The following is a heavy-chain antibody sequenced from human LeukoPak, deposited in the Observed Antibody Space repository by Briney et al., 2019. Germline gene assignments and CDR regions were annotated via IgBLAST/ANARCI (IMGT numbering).Heavy chain of an antibody. CDR1: GGSISSGGCS. V-gene: IGHV4-30-2*01. J-gene: IGHJ4*02. Sequence: SETLSLTCAVSGGSISSGGCSWSWIRQPPGKGLEWIGYIYHSGSTYYNPSLKNRVTISVDRSKNQFSLKLSSVTAADTAVYYCARNPPVWTYYYDSSGPSFDYWGQGTLVTVSS. D-gene: IGHD3-22*01. CDR3: ARNPPVWTYYYDSSGPSFDY. CDR2: IYHSGST.